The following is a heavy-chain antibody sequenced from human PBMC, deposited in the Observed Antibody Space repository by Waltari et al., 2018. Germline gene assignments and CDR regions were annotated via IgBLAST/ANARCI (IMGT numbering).Heavy chain of an antibody. CDR3: ARLMTTVTRREVWFDP. V-gene: IGHV4-38-2*01. J-gene: IGHJ5*02. D-gene: IGHD4-17*01. CDR1: GYSISSGDY. Sequence: QVQLQESGPGLVKPSETLSLTCAVSGYSISSGDYWGWIRQPPGKGLEWSGSINHREITYYNPSIKSRVTISVDTAKTQFSLKLSSVTAADTAVYYCARLMTTVTRREVWFDPWGQGTLVTVSS. CDR2: INHREIT.